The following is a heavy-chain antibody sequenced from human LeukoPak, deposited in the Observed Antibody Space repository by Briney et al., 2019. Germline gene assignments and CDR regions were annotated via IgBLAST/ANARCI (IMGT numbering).Heavy chain of an antibody. D-gene: IGHD6-13*01. J-gene: IGHJ3*02. CDR1: GYAFTGSY. V-gene: IGHV1-2*02. CDR2: INPNSGGT. Sequence: ASVKVSCKASGYAFTGSYMQWVRQAHGQGLEWRGWINPNSGGTNYAQKFQGRVTMTRDTSISTPYMALSRLRSDDTAVYYCARIGSSWESFGAFDIWGQGTMVTVSS. CDR3: ARIGSSWESFGAFDI.